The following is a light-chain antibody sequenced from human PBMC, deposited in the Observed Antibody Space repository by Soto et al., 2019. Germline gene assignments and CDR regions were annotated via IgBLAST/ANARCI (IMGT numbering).Light chain of an antibody. J-gene: IGKJ1*01. Sequence: DIQMTQSPSSLSASVGDRVTITCRANQYIGTSLNWYQQKPGKAPKLLIFAASSLHSGVPSRFSGSGSGTDFTLTINTLQPEDFATYCCQQSYSTPQTFGQGTKVEIK. CDR3: QQSYSTPQT. V-gene: IGKV1-39*01. CDR1: QYIGTS. CDR2: AAS.